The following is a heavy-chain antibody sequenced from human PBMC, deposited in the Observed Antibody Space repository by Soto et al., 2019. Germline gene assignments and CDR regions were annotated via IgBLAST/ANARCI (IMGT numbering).Heavy chain of an antibody. D-gene: IGHD6-13*01. CDR3: ARGGALYSSTKRWFDP. CDR1: GGSFSGYY. V-gene: IGHV4-34*01. CDR2: INHSGST. Sequence: SETLSLTCAVYGGSFSGYYWSWIRQPPGKGLEWIGEINHSGSTNYNPSLKGRVIISVDTSKNQFSLKLSSVTAADTAVYYCARGGALYSSTKRWFDPWGQGTLVTSPQ. J-gene: IGHJ5*02.